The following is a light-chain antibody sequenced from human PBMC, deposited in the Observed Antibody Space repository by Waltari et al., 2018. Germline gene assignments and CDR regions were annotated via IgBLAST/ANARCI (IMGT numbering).Light chain of an antibody. CDR2: AVS. Sequence: QSALTQPASVSGSPGQSITISCTGTITDVGNYKRVSWYQQHPGKAPKLMIYAVSKRPSGVSDRFSGSKSGDTASLTISGLQPEDEADYFCCSYAGSSKGVFGGGTKVTVL. V-gene: IGLV2-23*02. CDR3: CSYAGSSKGV. J-gene: IGLJ2*01. CDR1: ITDVGNYKR.